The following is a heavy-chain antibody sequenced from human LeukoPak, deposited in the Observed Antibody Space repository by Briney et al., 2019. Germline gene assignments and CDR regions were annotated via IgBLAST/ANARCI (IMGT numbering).Heavy chain of an antibody. V-gene: IGHV4-61*02. CDR1: GGSISSGSYY. CDR2: IYTSGST. Sequence: SQTLSLTCTVSGGSISSGSYYWSWIRQSAGKGLEWIGRIYTSGSTNYNPSLKSRVTISVDTSKNQFSLKLSSVTAADTAVYYCARDHYDSSGYYYWFDPWGQGTLVTVSS. D-gene: IGHD3-22*01. J-gene: IGHJ5*02. CDR3: ARDHYDSSGYYYWFDP.